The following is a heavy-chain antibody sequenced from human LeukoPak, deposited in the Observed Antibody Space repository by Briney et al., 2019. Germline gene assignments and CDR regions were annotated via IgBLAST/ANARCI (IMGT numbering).Heavy chain of an antibody. D-gene: IGHD3-22*01. CDR2: IYSSGST. Sequence: SETLSLTCTVSGYSISSGYYWSWIRQPPGKGLEWIGYIYSSGSTNYNPSLKSRVTISVDTSKNQFSLKLSSVTAADTAVYYCARVPPYYYDSSGYFVAAFDIWGLGTMVTVSS. V-gene: IGHV4-61*01. J-gene: IGHJ3*02. CDR1: GYSISSGYY. CDR3: ARVPPYYYDSSGYFVAAFDI.